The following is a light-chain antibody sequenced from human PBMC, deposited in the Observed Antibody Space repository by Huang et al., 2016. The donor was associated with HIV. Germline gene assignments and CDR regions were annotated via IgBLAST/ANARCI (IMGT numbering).Light chain of an antibody. CDR2: AAS. CDR1: QSISSY. V-gene: IGKV1-39*01. Sequence: DIQMTQSPSSLSASVGDRVTITCRASQSISSYLNWYQQKPGKAPKLLIYAASRLQSGVPSRFSGSGSGTDVTLTISSLQPEDVATYYCQQSYSTPSTFGQGTRLEIK. CDR3: QQSYSTPST. J-gene: IGKJ5*01.